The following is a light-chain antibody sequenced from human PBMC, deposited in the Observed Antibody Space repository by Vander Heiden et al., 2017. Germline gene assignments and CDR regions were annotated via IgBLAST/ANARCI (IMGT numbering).Light chain of an antibody. J-gene: IGKJ2*01. CDR2: GAS. Sequence: EIVMTQSPATLSVSPGERATLSCRASQSVSSNLAWYQQKPGQAPRLLIYGASTRDTGIPARFSGSGYGKEFTLTISSRQSEDFAVYYCQQHNNWPPYTFGQGPTVDIK. CDR1: QSVSSN. CDR3: QQHNNWPPYT. V-gene: IGKV3-15*01.